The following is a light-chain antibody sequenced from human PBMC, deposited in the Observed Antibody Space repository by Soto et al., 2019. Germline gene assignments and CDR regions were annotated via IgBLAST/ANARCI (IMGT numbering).Light chain of an antibody. CDR2: KAS. J-gene: IGKJ1*01. CDR1: QTISSW. V-gene: IGKV1-5*03. CDR3: QHYNSYSEA. Sequence: EIRITQSPSTVSGSVGDRVTITCRASQTISSWLAWYQQKPGKAPKLLIYKASTLKSGVPSRFSGSGSGTEFTLTISSLQPDDGETYDGQHYNSYSEAFGQGTKVDI.